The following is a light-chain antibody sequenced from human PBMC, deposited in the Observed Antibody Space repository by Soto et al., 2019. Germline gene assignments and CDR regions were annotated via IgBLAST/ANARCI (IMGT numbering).Light chain of an antibody. Sequence: SQMHPSQSSMSASVVYIVPITCRASQSISSYLNWYQQKPGKAPKLLIYAASSLQSGVQSRFSGSGSGTDFTLSISSMQPEDFATYYCKKSYTTHRKCGNGTKVDIK. CDR3: KKSYTTHRK. J-gene: IGKJ1*01. CDR1: QSISSY. CDR2: AAS. V-gene: IGKV1-39*01.